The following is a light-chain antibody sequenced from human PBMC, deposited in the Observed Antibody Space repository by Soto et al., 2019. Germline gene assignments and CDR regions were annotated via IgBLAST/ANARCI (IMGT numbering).Light chain of an antibody. CDR2: GAS. J-gene: IGKJ2*01. V-gene: IGKV3-15*01. Sequence: EIVMTQSPATLSVSPGERATLSCRASQSVSSNLAWYQQKPGQAPRLLIYGASTRATGIPARFSGRGSGTEFTLTLSRLQSEDCAVYYCQQCNDWPHTFGQGTNLELK. CDR3: QQCNDWPHT. CDR1: QSVSSN.